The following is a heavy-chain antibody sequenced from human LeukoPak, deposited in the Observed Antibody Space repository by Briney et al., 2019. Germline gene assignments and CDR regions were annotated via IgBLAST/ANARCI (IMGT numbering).Heavy chain of an antibody. CDR1: GYTLTELS. CDR3: ATGYDGSGYHYYFDY. D-gene: IGHD3-22*01. Sequence: ASVKVSCKVSGYTLTELSMHWVRQAPGKGLEWMGGFDPEDGETIYAQKFQGRVTMTEDTSTDTAYMELSSLRSEDTAVYYCATGYDGSGYHYYFDYWGQGTLVTVSS. CDR2: FDPEDGET. J-gene: IGHJ4*02. V-gene: IGHV1-24*01.